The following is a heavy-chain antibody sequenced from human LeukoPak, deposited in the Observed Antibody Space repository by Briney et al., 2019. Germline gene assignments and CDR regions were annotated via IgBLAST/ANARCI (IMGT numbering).Heavy chain of an antibody. D-gene: IGHD3-10*01. V-gene: IGHV3-53*01. CDR3: ARARGHVLDS. Sequence: GGSLRLSCAASGFTVSSNYMSWVRQAPGKGLEWVSVIYSGGTTYYADSVKGRFTISRDNSKNTMYLQMNSLRAEDTAVYYCARARGHVLDSWGQGTLVTVSS. CDR1: GFTVSSNY. CDR2: IYSGGTT. J-gene: IGHJ4*02.